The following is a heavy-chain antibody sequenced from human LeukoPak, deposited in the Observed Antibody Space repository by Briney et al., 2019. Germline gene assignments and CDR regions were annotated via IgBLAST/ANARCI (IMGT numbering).Heavy chain of an antibody. J-gene: IGHJ2*01. CDR1: GGSFSGYY. CDR2: IYYSGST. CDR3: ARRNFDSPYWYFDL. Sequence: PSETLSLTCAVYGGSFSGYYWSWIRQPPGKGLEWIGYIYYSGSTNYNPSLKSRVTISVDTSKNQFSLKLSSVTAADTAVYYCARRNFDSPYWYFDLWGRGTLVTVSS. V-gene: IGHV4-59*08. D-gene: IGHD3-9*01.